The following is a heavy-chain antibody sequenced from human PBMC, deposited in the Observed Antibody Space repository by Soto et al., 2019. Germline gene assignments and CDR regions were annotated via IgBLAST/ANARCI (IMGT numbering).Heavy chain of an antibody. CDR2: ISRSRSYI. D-gene: IGHD4-17*01. Sequence: WGSLRLSCAASGFSLSSYAMNWVRQAPGKGLEWVSSISRSRSYIYYADSVKGRFTISRDNAKNSLYLEMNSLRAEDTAVYYCARDQSDYGDDKVFDYWGQGTLVTVSS. J-gene: IGHJ4*02. V-gene: IGHV3-21*01. CDR1: GFSLSSYA. CDR3: ARDQSDYGDDKVFDY.